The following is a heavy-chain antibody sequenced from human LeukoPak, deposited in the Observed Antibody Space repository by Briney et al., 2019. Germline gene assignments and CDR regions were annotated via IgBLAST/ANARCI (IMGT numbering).Heavy chain of an antibody. J-gene: IGHJ5*02. V-gene: IGHV1-69*05. CDR1: GGTSSSYA. D-gene: IGHD6-19*01. Sequence: GSSVKVSCKASGGTSSSYAISWVRQAPGQGLEWMGGIIPIFGTANYAQKFQGRVTFTRNTSISTAYMELSSLRSDDTAVYYCARRALAGNDWFDPWGQGTLVTVSS. CDR2: IIPIFGTA. CDR3: ARRALAGNDWFDP.